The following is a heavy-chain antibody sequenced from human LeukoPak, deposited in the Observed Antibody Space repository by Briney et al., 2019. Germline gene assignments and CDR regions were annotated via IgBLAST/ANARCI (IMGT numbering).Heavy chain of an antibody. CDR3: AKDSDSGYALDY. V-gene: IGHV1-3*01. J-gene: IGHJ4*02. D-gene: IGHD3-22*01. Sequence: KFQGRVTITRDTSASTAYMGLSSLRSEDTAVYYCAKDSDSGYALDYWGQGTLVTVSS.